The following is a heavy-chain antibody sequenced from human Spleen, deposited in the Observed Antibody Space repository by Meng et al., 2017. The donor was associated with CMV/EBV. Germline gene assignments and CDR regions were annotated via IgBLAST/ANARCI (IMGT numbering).Heavy chain of an antibody. CDR3: ARDRRYSSSWYGGDWFDP. V-gene: IGHV4-59*01. Sequence: VPRQGSGPGLVEPSETLSLTCTVSGGSISSYYWSLIRQPPGKGLEWIGYIYYSGSTNYNPSLKSRVTISVDTSKNQFSLKLSSVTAADTAVYYCARDRRYSSSWYGGDWFDPWGQGTLVTVSS. CDR1: GGSISSYY. J-gene: IGHJ5*02. D-gene: IGHD6-13*01. CDR2: IYYSGST.